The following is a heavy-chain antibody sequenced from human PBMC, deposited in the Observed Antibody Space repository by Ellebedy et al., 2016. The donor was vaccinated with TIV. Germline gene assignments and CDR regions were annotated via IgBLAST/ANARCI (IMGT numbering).Heavy chain of an antibody. V-gene: IGHV3-23*01. CDR2: ISDSGSDT. Sequence: GESLKISCAASGFSVSSYAMSSVRQAPGKGLEWVSGISDSGSDTYYTDSVKGRFTISRDNSKNTLYLQMNSLRVEDTAIYYCAKDQYGSGSYWDFNLWGRGTLVTVSS. D-gene: IGHD3-10*01. J-gene: IGHJ2*01. CDR3: AKDQYGSGSYWDFNL. CDR1: GFSVSSYA.